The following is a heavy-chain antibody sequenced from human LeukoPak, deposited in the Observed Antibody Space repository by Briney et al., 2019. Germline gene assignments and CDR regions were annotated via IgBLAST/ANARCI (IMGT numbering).Heavy chain of an antibody. Sequence: SETLSLTCTVSGGSISSYYWSWIRQPPGKGLECIGYIYYSGSTNYNPSLKSRVTISVHTSKNQSSLKLSSVTAADTAVYYCARHGAGDYYYYYGMDVWGQGTTVTVSS. J-gene: IGHJ6*02. CDR1: GGSISSYY. D-gene: IGHD7-27*01. V-gene: IGHV4-59*08. CDR3: ARHGAGDYYYYYGMDV. CDR2: IYYSGST.